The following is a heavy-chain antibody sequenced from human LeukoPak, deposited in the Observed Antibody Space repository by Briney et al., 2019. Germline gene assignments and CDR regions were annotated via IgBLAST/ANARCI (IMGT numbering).Heavy chain of an antibody. Sequence: SETLSLTCTVSGGSISSYYWSWVRQPPGKGLEWIGYIYYSGSTNYNPSLKSQVTIPVDTSKNQFSLKLSSVTAADTAVYYCARDRDYYDSSGYFDYWGQGTLVTVSS. D-gene: IGHD3-22*01. J-gene: IGHJ4*02. CDR1: GGSISSYY. V-gene: IGHV4-59*01. CDR2: IYYSGST. CDR3: ARDRDYYDSSGYFDY.